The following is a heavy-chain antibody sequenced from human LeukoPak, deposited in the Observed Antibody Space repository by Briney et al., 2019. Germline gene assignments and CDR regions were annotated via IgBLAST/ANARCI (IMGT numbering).Heavy chain of an antibody. Sequence: PGGSLRLSCAASGFIFSSYAMIWVRQAPGKGLEWVSTIHSRGSTTYYADSVKGRFTISRDNSKNTLYLQMNSLRAEDTAVYCCAKSWAAVSGLGVDYWGQGILVTVSS. CDR1: GFIFSSYA. D-gene: IGHD6-19*01. V-gene: IGHV3-23*05. CDR3: AKSWAAVSGLGVDY. J-gene: IGHJ4*02. CDR2: IHSRGSTT.